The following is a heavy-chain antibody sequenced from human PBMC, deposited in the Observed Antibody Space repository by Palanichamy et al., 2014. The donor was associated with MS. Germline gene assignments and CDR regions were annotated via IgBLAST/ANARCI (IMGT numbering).Heavy chain of an antibody. J-gene: IGHJ6*02. CDR1: WVLQWLL. CDR2: INHSGST. D-gene: IGHD3-9*01. V-gene: IGHV4-34*01. Sequence: QVQLQQWGGRTVEAFGDPVPHLRCLWWVLQWLLLELDPPAPRKGLEWIGEINHSGSTNYNPSLKSRVTISVDTSKNQFSLKLSSVTAADTAVYYCARVELVRTYYYGMDVWGQGTTVTVSS. CDR3: ARVELVRTYYYGMDV.